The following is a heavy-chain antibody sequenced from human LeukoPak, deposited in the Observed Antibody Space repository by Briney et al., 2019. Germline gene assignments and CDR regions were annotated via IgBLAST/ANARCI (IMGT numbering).Heavy chain of an antibody. CDR2: INHGGGT. V-gene: IGHV4-34*01. J-gene: IGHJ4*02. D-gene: IGHD3-22*01. Sequence: KPSETLSLTCAVYGRSLNDYYWTWISQPPGKGLEWLGEINHGGGTNDQPSLRSRITMSVDTSKNQFSLQLRSLTAADTAVYYCASRPPYYFDTSGYSYWGQGALVTVSS. CDR1: GRSLNDYY. CDR3: ASRPPYYFDTSGYSY.